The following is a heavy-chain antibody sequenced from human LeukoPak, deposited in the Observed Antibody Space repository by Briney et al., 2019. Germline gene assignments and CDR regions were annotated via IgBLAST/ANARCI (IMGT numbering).Heavy chain of an antibody. Sequence: GSLRLSCTASGFTFSSYAMSWVRQAPGKGLEWVSSISASGGSTYYADSVKGRFTISRDNSKNTLHLQMNSLRAEDTAVYYCPRGSSGPDYWGQGALVTVSS. V-gene: IGHV3-23*01. J-gene: IGHJ4*02. CDR2: ISASGGST. CDR3: PRGSSGPDY. CDR1: GFTFSSYA. D-gene: IGHD6-19*01.